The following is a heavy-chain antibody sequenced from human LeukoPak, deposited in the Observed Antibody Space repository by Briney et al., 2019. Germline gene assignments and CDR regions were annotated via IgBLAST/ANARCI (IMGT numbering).Heavy chain of an antibody. CDR2: IIPIFGTA. V-gene: IGHV1-69*13. CDR1: GDTFSSYA. CDR3: ARDYYDSSGYYQPLGY. D-gene: IGHD3-22*01. J-gene: IGHJ4*02. Sequence: GASVKVSCKASGDTFSSYAISWVRQAPGQGLEWMGGIIPIFGTANYAQKFQGRVTITADESTSTAYMELSSLRSEDTAVYYCARDYYDSSGYYQPLGYWGQGTLVTVSS.